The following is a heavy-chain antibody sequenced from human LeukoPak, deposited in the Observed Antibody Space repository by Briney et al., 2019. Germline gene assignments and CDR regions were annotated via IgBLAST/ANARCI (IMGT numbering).Heavy chain of an antibody. D-gene: IGHD1-1*01. Sequence: GGSLRLSCADSQFTFNGSWMNWVRQATGKGLEWVANMDPTGSQKRYVDSVRGRFTISKDNPGASLYLDMHSLRAEDTAIYYCAIWTSGNYWGQGTLVTASA. J-gene: IGHJ4*02. V-gene: IGHV3-7*01. CDR2: MDPTGSQK. CDR3: AIWTSGNY. CDR1: QFTFNGSW.